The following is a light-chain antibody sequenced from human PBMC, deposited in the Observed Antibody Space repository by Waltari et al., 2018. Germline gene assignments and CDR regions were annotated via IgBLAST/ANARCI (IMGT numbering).Light chain of an antibody. Sequence: QSVLTQPPSASGTPGQRVTISCSGSASNIGGNIVNWYQQLPGKAPKLPIYRSDQRPSGVPDRFSASKTGTSASLAISGLQSEDEADYFCASWDDSLNGHWVFGGGTKVTVL. CDR3: ASWDDSLNGHWV. J-gene: IGLJ3*02. CDR2: RSD. CDR1: ASNIGGNI. V-gene: IGLV1-44*01.